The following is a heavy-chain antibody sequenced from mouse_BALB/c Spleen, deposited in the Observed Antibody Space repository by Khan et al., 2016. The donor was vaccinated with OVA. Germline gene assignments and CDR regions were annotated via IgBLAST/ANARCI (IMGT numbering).Heavy chain of an antibody. V-gene: IGHV1-77*01. CDR1: GYSFTDYI. D-gene: IGHD1-1*01. CDR3: ARRDYGSSYPGFVY. J-gene: IGHJ3*01. CDR2: IYPGSGSI. Sequence: QVQLQQSGPELVKPGASVKMSCKASGYSFTDYIISWVKRRTGQGLQWIGEIYPGSGSIYSNEKFKGKATLTADKSSNTAYMRLSSLTSEDSAVYFCARRDYGSSYPGFVYWGQGTLVTVSA.